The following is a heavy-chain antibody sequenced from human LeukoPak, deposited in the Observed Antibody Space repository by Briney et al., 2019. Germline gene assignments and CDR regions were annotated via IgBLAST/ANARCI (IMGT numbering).Heavy chain of an antibody. J-gene: IGHJ3*02. CDR3: ARDGYFDWLLNHDAFDI. CDR2: ISGSGGTT. CDR1: GFTFSSYG. D-gene: IGHD3-9*01. Sequence: PGGSLRLSCAASGFTFSSYGMSWVRQAPGKGLEWVSAISGSGGTTYYADSVKGRFTISRDNAKNSLYLQMNSLRAEDTAVYYCARDGYFDWLLNHDAFDIWGQGTMVTVSS. V-gene: IGHV3-23*01.